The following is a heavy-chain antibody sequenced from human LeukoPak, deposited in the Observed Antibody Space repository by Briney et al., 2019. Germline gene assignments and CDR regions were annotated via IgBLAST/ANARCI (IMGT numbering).Heavy chain of an antibody. D-gene: IGHD6-13*01. CDR2: IYYSGST. Sequence: SETLSLTCTVSGGSISSGGYYWSWIRQHPGKGLEWIGYIYYSGSTYYNPSLKSRVTISVDTSKNQFSLKLSSVTAADTAVYYCARAPYSSSWYSFDYWGQGTLVTVSS. CDR3: ARAPYSSSWYSFDY. CDR1: GGSISSGGYY. V-gene: IGHV4-31*03. J-gene: IGHJ4*02.